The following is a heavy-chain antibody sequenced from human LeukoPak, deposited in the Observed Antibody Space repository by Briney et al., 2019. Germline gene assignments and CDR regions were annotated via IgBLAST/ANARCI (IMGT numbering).Heavy chain of an antibody. D-gene: IGHD3-10*01. V-gene: IGHV3-20*01. Sequence: GRSLRLSCAASGFTFSSYGMHWVRQAPGKGLEWVSGINWNGGSTGYADSVKGRFTISRDNAKNSLYLQMNSLRAEDTALYHCARVRSGIDAFDIWGQGTMVTVSS. CDR1: GFTFSSYG. J-gene: IGHJ3*02. CDR2: INWNGGST. CDR3: ARVRSGIDAFDI.